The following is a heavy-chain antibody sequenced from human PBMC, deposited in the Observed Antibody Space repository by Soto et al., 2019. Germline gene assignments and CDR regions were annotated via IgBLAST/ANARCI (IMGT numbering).Heavy chain of an antibody. V-gene: IGHV3-23*01. CDR2: LYDLDGS. Sequence: GGSLRLSCAASGFTFSSYAMSWVRQAPGKGLEWVSALYDLDGSFYAASVKGRFTTSSDSSKTTVYLQMNDLRPDDTAVYYCANWNEREHAYDVWGQGTKVTV. D-gene: IGHD1-1*01. J-gene: IGHJ3*01. CDR1: GFTFSSYA. CDR3: ANWNEREHAYDV.